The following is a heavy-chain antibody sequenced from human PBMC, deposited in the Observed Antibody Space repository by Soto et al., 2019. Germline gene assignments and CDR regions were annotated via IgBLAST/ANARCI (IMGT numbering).Heavy chain of an antibody. CDR1: GGSISSGGYS. Sequence: PSETLSLTCAVSGGSISSGGYSWSWIRQPPGKGLEWIGYIYHSGSTYYNPSLKSRVTISVDRSKNQFSLKLSSVTAADTAVYYCARGTDSSGYSIFDYWGQGTLVTVSS. CDR3: ARGTDSSGYSIFDY. V-gene: IGHV4-30-2*01. D-gene: IGHD3-22*01. CDR2: IYHSGST. J-gene: IGHJ4*02.